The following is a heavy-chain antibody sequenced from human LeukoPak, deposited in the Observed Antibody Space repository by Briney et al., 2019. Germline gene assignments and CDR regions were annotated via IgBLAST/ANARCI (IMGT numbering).Heavy chain of an antibody. CDR3: AKGYYGMDV. J-gene: IGHJ6*02. V-gene: IGHV3-30*18. CDR2: ISYDGSNK. Sequence: GGSLRLSCAASGFTFSSYGMHWVRQAPGKGLDWVAVISYDGSNKYYVDSVKGRFTISRDNSKNTLYLQMNSLRAEDTAVYYCAKGYYGMDVWGQGTTVTVSS. CDR1: GFTFSSYG.